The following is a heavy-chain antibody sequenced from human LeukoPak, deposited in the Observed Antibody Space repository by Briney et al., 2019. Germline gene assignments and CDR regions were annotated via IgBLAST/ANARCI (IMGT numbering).Heavy chain of an antibody. CDR1: GGSISSSSYY. CDR2: IYYGGYT. CDR3: QSRFLEWLLDY. J-gene: IGHJ4*02. D-gene: IGHD3-3*01. Sequence: SETLSLTCTVSGGSISSSSYYWGWIRQPPGKGLEWIGSIYYGGYTYYNPSLKSRVTISVDTSKNQFSLKLSSVTAADTAIYYCQSRFLEWLLDYWGQGTLVTVSS. V-gene: IGHV4-39*01.